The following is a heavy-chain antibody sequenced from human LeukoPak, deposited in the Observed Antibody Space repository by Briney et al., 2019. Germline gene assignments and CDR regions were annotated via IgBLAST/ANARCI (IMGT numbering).Heavy chain of an antibody. J-gene: IGHJ4*02. D-gene: IGHD1-26*01. Sequence: VASVKVSCKASGYTFASYSLHWVRQAPGQGLEWLGRIYVNDASTHYAQEFQGRVIITRDTSTYTVCMDLSSLRSEDTGVYYCAREFPGGTRGFDYWGQGTLVTVSS. CDR3: AREFPGGTRGFDY. CDR1: GYTFASYS. V-gene: IGHV1-46*01. CDR2: IYVNDAST.